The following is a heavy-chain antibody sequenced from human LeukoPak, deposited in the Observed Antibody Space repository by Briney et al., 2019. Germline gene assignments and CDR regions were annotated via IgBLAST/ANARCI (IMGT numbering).Heavy chain of an antibody. Sequence: SETLSLTCSVSGGSISRGYWSWIRQPPGKVLEWIGYIYYSGTTNYNPSLKSRVTISVDTSKNQFSLKLSSVTAADTAVYYCAIVRGPNHYYFMDVWGKGTTVTISS. CDR1: GGSISRGY. V-gene: IGHV4-59*01. CDR2: IYYSGTT. J-gene: IGHJ6*03. CDR3: AIVRGPNHYYFMDV.